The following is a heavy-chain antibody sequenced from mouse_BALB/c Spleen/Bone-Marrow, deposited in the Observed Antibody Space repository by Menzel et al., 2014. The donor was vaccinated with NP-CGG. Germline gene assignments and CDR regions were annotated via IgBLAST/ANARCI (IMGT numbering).Heavy chain of an antibody. CDR2: IYPGGGYT. Sequence: VKLMESGAELVRPGTSVKISCKASGYTFTNYWLGWVKQRPGHGLEWIGDIYPGGGYTNYNEKFKGKATLTADTSSSTAYMQLSSLTSGDSAVYFCARDTMFPMDYWGQGTSVTVSS. V-gene: IGHV1-63*02. CDR3: ARDTMFPMDY. CDR1: GYTFTNYW. D-gene: IGHD2-12*01. J-gene: IGHJ4*01.